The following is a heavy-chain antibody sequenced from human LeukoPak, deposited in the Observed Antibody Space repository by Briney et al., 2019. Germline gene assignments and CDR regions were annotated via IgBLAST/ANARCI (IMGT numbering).Heavy chain of an antibody. CDR2: TYSYNGNT. V-gene: IGHV1-18*01. J-gene: IGHJ4*02. CDR3: ARLKNYGDYGY. Sequence: ASVKVSCKASGYTFTSYGISWVRQAPGQGLEWMGWTYSYNGNTNYAQKFQGRVTMTTDTSTSIAYMELRSLTSDDTAVYYCARLKNYGDYGYWGQGTLVTVPS. D-gene: IGHD4-17*01. CDR1: GYTFTSYG.